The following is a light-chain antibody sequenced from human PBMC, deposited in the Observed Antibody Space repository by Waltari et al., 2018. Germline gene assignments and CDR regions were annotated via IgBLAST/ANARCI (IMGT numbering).Light chain of an antibody. J-gene: IGKJ4*01. Sequence: DIVMTQSPDSLAVSLGERATINCKSSQSVFYSSNNKNYLAWYQQKPGQPPKLLIYWASTRESGVPARFSGSGSGTDFTLTISSLQAEDVAVYYCQQYYSTRLTFGGGTKVEIK. CDR1: QSVFYSSNNKNY. V-gene: IGKV4-1*01. CDR2: WAS. CDR3: QQYYSTRLT.